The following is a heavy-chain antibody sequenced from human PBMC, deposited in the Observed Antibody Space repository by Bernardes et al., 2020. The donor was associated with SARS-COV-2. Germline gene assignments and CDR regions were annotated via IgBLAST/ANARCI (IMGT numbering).Heavy chain of an antibody. Sequence: GGSLRLSCAASGFTFSSYAMSWVRQAPGKGLEWVSAISGSGGSTYYADSVKGRFTISRDNSKNTLYLQMNSLRAEDTAVYYCAKLVSDYGDWLPDYWGQGTLVTVSS. V-gene: IGHV3-23*01. CDR1: GFTFSSYA. CDR3: AKLVSDYGDWLPDY. D-gene: IGHD4-17*01. J-gene: IGHJ4*02. CDR2: ISGSGGST.